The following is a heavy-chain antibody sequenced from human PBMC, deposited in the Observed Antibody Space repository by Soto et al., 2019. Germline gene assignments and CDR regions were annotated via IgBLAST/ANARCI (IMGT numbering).Heavy chain of an antibody. V-gene: IGHV3-74*01. D-gene: IGHD2-15*01. CDR1: GVTINNYW. CDR2: IDRDGGST. CDR3: VRDRALYCTGPHFDY. J-gene: IGHJ4*02. Sequence: EVQLVESGGGLVQPGGSLRLTCAASGVTINNYWMHWVRXVXXXXXXXVSRIDRDGGSTRYTGSVRGRLTISRDNAKNTLSLQMNSLRVEYTAVYYCVRDRALYCTGPHFDYWGQGTLLTVSS.